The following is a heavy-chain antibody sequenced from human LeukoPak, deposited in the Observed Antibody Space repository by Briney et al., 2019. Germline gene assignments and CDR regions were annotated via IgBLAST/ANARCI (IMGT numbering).Heavy chain of an antibody. CDR3: ARDKWELVL. J-gene: IGHJ4*02. D-gene: IGHD1-26*01. CDR2: ISCSYAGT. V-gene: IGHV3-23*01. Sequence: GGSLRLSCAASGVTFNNYAMSWVRQAPGKGLEWVSAISCSYAGTYYADSVKGRFTISRDNSKNTLYLQMNSLRAEDTAVYYCARDKWELVLWGQGTLVTVSS. CDR1: GVTFNNYA.